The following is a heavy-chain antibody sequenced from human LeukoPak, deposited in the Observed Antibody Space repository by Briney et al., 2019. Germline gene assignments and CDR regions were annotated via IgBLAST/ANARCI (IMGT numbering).Heavy chain of an antibody. CDR3: ARGKVVVSDY. D-gene: IGHD3-22*01. V-gene: IGHV3-30-3*01. CDR1: GFTFSSYA. CDR2: ISYDGSNK. Sequence: PGGSLRLSCAASGFTFSSYAMHWVRQAPGKGLEWVAVISYDGSNKYYADSVKGRFTISRDNSKNTLYLQMNSLRAEDTAVYYCARGKVVVSDYWGQGTLVTVSS. J-gene: IGHJ4*02.